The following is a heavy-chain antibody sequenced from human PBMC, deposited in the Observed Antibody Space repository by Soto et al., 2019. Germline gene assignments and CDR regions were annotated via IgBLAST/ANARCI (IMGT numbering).Heavy chain of an antibody. CDR3: ARLNRDYFYYGMDV. CDR2: IDHNGIT. J-gene: IGHJ6*02. CDR1: GGSISNSKW. Sequence: QVQLQESGPGLVKPSGNLSLTCGVSGGSISNSKWWTWVRQVPGKGLEWIGKIDHNGITNYNPSLESRVTISKDESKNQLSLKLTSVTAADTAVYYCARLNRDYFYYGMDVWGQGTTVTVSS. V-gene: IGHV4-4*02.